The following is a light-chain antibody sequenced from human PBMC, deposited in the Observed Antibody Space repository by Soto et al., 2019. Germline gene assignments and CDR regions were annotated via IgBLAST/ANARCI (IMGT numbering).Light chain of an antibody. CDR2: KAS. Sequence: DIQMTQSPSTLSASVGDRVTITCRASQSISSWLAWYQQKPGKAPKLLIYKASSLEGGVPSRFSGSGSGTKFTLTISSLQPDDFATYYCQQYSSYSPYTFGKGTKLEIK. CDR1: QSISSW. CDR3: QQYSSYSPYT. J-gene: IGKJ2*01. V-gene: IGKV1-5*03.